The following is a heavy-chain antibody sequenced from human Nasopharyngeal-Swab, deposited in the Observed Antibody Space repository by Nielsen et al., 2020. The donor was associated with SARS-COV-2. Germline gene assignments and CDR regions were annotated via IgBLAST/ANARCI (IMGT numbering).Heavy chain of an antibody. D-gene: IGHD6-19*01. CDR2: IIAGKGNT. Sequence: ASVQVSCKASGYTLSTYAMYWVRQAPGQRPELMGWIIAGKGNTYYSQKFQGRVPISRATSATTVYMELSRLRSADTAVYYCARVPAVAASRIDYWGQGTLVTVSS. CDR1: GYTLSTYA. V-gene: IGHV1-3*01. CDR3: ARVPAVAASRIDY. J-gene: IGHJ4*02.